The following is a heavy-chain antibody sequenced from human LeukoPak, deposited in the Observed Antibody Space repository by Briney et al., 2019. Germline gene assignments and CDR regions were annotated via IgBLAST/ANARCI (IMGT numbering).Heavy chain of an antibody. CDR3: VRDPPPQSQFFDWLLPSYYAMDV. D-gene: IGHD3/OR15-3a*01. CDR2: IYHSGST. CDR1: GGSISSGGYS. Sequence: KSSETLSLTCAVSGGSISSGGYSWSWIRQPPGKGLEWIGYIYHSGSTYYNPSLKSRVTISVDRSKNQFSLKLSSVTAADTAVYFCVRDPPPQSQFFDWLLPSYYAMDVWGQGITVIVS. V-gene: IGHV4-30-2*01. J-gene: IGHJ6*02.